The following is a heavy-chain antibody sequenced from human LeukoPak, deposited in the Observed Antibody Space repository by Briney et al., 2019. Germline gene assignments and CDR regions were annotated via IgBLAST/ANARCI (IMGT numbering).Heavy chain of an antibody. J-gene: IGHJ4*02. Sequence: SETLSLTCTVSGGSISSSSYYWGWIRQPPGKGLEWIGSIYYSGSTHYNPSLESRVTISVDTSKNQFSLKLSSVTAADTAVYYCASTSGSYDYWGQGTLVTVSS. CDR2: IYYSGST. CDR1: GGSISSSSYY. CDR3: ASTSGSYDY. V-gene: IGHV4-39*01. D-gene: IGHD1-26*01.